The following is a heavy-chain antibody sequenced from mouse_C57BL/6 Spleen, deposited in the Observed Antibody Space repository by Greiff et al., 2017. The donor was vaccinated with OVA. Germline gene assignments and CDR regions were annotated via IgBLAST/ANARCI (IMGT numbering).Heavy chain of an antibody. CDR1: GYTFTDYY. CDR3: ARGNDGWFAY. Sequence: EVQLQQSGPVLVKPGASVQMSCKASGYTFTDYYMNWVKQSHGKSLEWIGVINPYNGGTSYNQKFKGKATLTVDKSSSTAYMELNSLTSEDSAVYYCARGNDGWFAYWGQGTLVTVSA. CDR2: INPYNGGT. V-gene: IGHV1-19*01. D-gene: IGHD2-12*01. J-gene: IGHJ3*01.